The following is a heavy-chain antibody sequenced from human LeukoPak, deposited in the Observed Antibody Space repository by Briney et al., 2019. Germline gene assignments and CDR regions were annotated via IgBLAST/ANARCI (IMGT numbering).Heavy chain of an antibody. J-gene: IGHJ4*02. V-gene: IGHV3-7*01. D-gene: IGHD2-21*02. CDR1: GFTFSSYW. CDR2: IEQDGSEK. Sequence: GGSLRLSCAASGFTFSSYWMSWVRQAPGKGLEWVANIEQDGSEKFYVDSVKGRFTISRDNAKNSLYLQMNSLRAEDTAVYYCARDLASCAGDCYSDGFDHWGQGTLVTVSS. CDR3: ARDLASCAGDCYSDGFDH.